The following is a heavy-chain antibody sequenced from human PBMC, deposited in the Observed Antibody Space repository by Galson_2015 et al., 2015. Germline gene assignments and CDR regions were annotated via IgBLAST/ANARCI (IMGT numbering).Heavy chain of an antibody. CDR3: AHRLQQLTAFDI. V-gene: IGHV2-5*01. CDR1: GFSLTTSGVG. CDR2: IYWNDDK. Sequence: PALVKPTQTLTLTCTFSGFSLTTSGVGAGWIRQPPGKALEWLALIYWNDDKRYTPSLKSRVTITKDTSKNQVVLTMTNMDPVDTATYYCAHRLQQLTAFDIWGQGTMVTVSS. D-gene: IGHD6-13*01. J-gene: IGHJ3*02.